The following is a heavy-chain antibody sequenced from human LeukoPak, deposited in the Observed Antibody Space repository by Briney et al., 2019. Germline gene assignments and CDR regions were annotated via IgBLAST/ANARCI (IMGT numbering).Heavy chain of an antibody. Sequence: SETLSLTCTVSGGSISSYYWSWIRQPPGKGLEWIGYIYYSGSTNYNPSLKSRVTISVDTSKNQFSLKLSSVTAADTAVYYCARAFTVTNPDYWGQGTLVTVSS. D-gene: IGHD4-17*01. CDR3: ARAFTVTNPDY. J-gene: IGHJ4*02. CDR2: IYYSGST. V-gene: IGHV4-59*08. CDR1: GGSISSYY.